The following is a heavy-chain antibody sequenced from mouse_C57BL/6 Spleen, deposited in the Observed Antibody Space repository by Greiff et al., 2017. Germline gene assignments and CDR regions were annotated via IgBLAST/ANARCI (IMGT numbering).Heavy chain of an antibody. CDR1: GYTFTSYW. V-gene: IGHV1-50*01. CDR3: ARWPYSNYVYYAMDY. J-gene: IGHJ4*01. D-gene: IGHD2-5*01. Sequence: QVQLQQPGAELVKPGASVKLSCKASGYTFTSYWMQWVKQRPGQGLEWIGEIVPSDSYTNYNQKFKGKATLTVDTSSSTAYMQHSSLPSEDSAVYYCARWPYSNYVYYAMDYWGQGTSVTVSS. CDR2: IVPSDSYT.